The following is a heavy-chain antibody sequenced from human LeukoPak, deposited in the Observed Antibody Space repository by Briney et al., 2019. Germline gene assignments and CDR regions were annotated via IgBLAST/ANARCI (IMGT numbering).Heavy chain of an antibody. CDR2: ISGNGDYT. Sequence: GGSLRLSCAASGFTFSSYAMSWVRQAPGKGLEWVSTISGNGDYTYYADSVKGRFTISRDNSMNTLYLQMNSLRADDTAVYYCAKRGIAAAASFDYWGQGTLVSVSS. CDR1: GFTFSSYA. CDR3: AKRGIAAAASFDY. D-gene: IGHD6-13*01. V-gene: IGHV3-23*01. J-gene: IGHJ4*02.